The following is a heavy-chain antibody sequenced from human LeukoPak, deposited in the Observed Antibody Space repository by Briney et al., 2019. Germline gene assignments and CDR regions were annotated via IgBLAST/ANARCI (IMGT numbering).Heavy chain of an antibody. D-gene: IGHD6-19*01. CDR3: AREAVAGRFDY. J-gene: IGHJ4*02. V-gene: IGHV4-34*01. CDR1: GGSFSGYY. Sequence: SETLSLTCAVYGGSFSGYYWSWIRQPPGKGLEWIGEIDHSGSTNYNPSLKSRVTISVDTSKNQFSLKQSSVTAADTAVYYCAREAVAGRFDYWGQGTLVTVSS. CDR2: IDHSGST.